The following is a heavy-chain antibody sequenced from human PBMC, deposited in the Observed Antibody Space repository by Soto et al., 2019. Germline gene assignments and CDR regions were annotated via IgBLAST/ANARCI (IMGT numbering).Heavy chain of an antibody. J-gene: IGHJ2*01. V-gene: IGHV3-23*01. CDR1: GFTFSSYA. Sequence: GGSLRLSCAASGFTFSSYAMSWVRQAPGKGLEWVSAISGSGGSTYYADSVKGRFTISRDNTKNTLDLQMNSLIAEDTAVYYCAENSGSYYWYFDLWGRGTLVTVSS. CDR3: AENSGSYYWYFDL. D-gene: IGHD1-26*01. CDR2: ISGSGGST.